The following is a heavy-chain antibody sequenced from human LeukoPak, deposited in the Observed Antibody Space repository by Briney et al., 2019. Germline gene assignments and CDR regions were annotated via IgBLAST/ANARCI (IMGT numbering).Heavy chain of an antibody. CDR2: IYHSGST. D-gene: IGHD3-10*01. CDR3: AKDGEAFDY. J-gene: IGHJ4*02. V-gene: IGHV4-4*02. CDR1: GGSISSINW. Sequence: PSETLSLTCTVSGGSISSINWWSWVRQPPGKGLEWIGEIYHSGSTNYNPSLKSRVTMSVDKSKNQFSLRLTSVTAADTAVYYCAKDGEAFDYWGQGTLVTVSS.